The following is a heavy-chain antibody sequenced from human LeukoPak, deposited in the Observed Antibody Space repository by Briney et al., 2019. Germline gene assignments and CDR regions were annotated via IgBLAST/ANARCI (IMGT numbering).Heavy chain of an antibody. V-gene: IGHV3-7*01. Sequence: GGSLRLSCVASGFTFSTYWMAWVRQAPGKGLEWVANTKEDESAKHQADSVKGRFTIFRDNAQNSVYLQMSSLRGEDTAVYYCARDVGGSLDYWGQGTLVTVSS. CDR1: GFTFSTYW. CDR3: ARDVGGSLDY. D-gene: IGHD1-26*01. J-gene: IGHJ4*02. CDR2: TKEDESAK.